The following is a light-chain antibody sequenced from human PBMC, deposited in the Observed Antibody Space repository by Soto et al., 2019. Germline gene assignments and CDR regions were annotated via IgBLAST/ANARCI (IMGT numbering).Light chain of an antibody. Sequence: EKVMTQSPATLSVSPGERVTLSCRASQSVSSNLAWYQQKPGQAPRLLIYGASTRATDIPARFSGSGSGTEFTLTISSLQSEDFAVYYCQQYNNWPLTFGGG. J-gene: IGKJ4*01. CDR3: QQYNNWPLT. CDR2: GAS. CDR1: QSVSSN. V-gene: IGKV3-15*01.